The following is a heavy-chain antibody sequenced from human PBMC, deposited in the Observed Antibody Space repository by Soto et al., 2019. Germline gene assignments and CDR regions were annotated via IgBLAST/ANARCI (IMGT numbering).Heavy chain of an antibody. CDR1: GFTFDNFA. Sequence: EVRLLESGGGLEQPGGSLTLSCITSGFTFDNFAMSWVRQAPGRGLEWVPAISGGGGGKYYADSEKGRFIIARDNSKNAVYLEVNGLTTEDTAVYYCPKDVHYNSIGGLDSWGQGTLVTGS. CDR2: ISGGGGGK. CDR3: PKDVHYNSIGGLDS. J-gene: IGHJ4*02. V-gene: IGHV3-23*01. D-gene: IGHD6-19*01.